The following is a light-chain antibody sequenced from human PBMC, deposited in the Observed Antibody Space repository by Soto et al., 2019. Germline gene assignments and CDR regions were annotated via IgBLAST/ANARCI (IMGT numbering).Light chain of an antibody. CDR2: DVS. CDR1: SSDVGGYNY. J-gene: IGLJ2*01. CDR3: SSYTSGSTRVV. Sequence: QSALTQPASVSGSPGQSITISCTGTSSDVGGYNYVSWYQQHPGKAPKVMIYDVSKRPSGISTRFSGSKSGNTASLTISGLQVEDEGDYYCSSYTSGSTRVVFGGGTKLTVL. V-gene: IGLV2-14*03.